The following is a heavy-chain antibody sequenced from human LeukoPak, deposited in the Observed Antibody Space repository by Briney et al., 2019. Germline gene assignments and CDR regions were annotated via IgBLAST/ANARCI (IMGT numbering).Heavy chain of an antibody. CDR1: GFTFSSYG. J-gene: IGHJ4*02. Sequence: GGSLRLSCAASGFTFSSYGMHWVRQAPGKGLEWVAVISYDGSNKYYADSVKGRFTISRDNSKNTLYLQMNSLRAEDTAVYYCAKAERDTATRHWGQGTPVTVSS. CDR3: AKAERDTATRH. CDR2: ISYDGSNK. D-gene: IGHD5-18*01. V-gene: IGHV3-30*18.